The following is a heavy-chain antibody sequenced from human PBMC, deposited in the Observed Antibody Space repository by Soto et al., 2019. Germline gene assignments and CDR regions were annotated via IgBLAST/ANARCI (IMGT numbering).Heavy chain of an antibody. D-gene: IGHD1-26*01. Sequence: PSETLSLTCTVSGGSISSSSYYWGWIRQPPGKGLEWIGSIYYSGSTYYNPSLKSRVTISVDTSKNQFSLKLSSVTAADTAVYYCARRNLYTGIVGATNRGIDYWGQGTLVTVSS. J-gene: IGHJ4*02. CDR3: ARRNLYTGIVGATNRGIDY. CDR2: IYYSGST. CDR1: GGSISSSSYY. V-gene: IGHV4-39*01.